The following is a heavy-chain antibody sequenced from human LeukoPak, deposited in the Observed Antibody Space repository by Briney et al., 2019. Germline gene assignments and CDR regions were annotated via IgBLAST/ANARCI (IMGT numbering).Heavy chain of an antibody. Sequence: GGSLRLSCAASGFTFSSYAMSWVRQAPGKGLEWVSAISGSGGSTYYADSVKGRFTIPRDNSKNTLYLQMNSLRAEDTAVYYCAKDQDIYDFWSGYYLAYDYWGQGTLVTVSS. D-gene: IGHD3-3*01. V-gene: IGHV3-23*01. CDR3: AKDQDIYDFWSGYYLAYDY. CDR1: GFTFSSYA. CDR2: ISGSGGST. J-gene: IGHJ4*02.